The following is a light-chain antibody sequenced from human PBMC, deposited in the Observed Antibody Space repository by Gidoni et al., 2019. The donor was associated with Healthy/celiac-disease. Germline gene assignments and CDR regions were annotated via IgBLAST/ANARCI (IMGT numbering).Light chain of an antibody. V-gene: IGLV1-40*01. J-gene: IGLJ2*01. CDR3: QSYDSSLSHVV. CDR1: SSNIGAGYE. Sequence: QSVLTQPPSVSGAPGQRVTISCTGSSSNIGAGYEVPWYQQLPGTAPKLLIYGNSNRPSGVPDRFSGSKSGTSASLAITGLQAEDEADYYCQSYDSSLSHVVFGGGTKLTVL. CDR2: GNS.